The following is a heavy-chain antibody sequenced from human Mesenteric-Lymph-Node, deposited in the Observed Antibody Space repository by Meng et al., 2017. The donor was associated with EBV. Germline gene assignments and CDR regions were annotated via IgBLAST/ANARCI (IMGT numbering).Heavy chain of an antibody. J-gene: IGHJ4*02. D-gene: IGHD5-12*01. CDR1: GYTFTGYG. CDR2: ISAYNGNT. V-gene: IGHV1-18*04. CDR3: ARDGYSGYDRIDY. Sequence: QVKVVQSGAGVKKPGASGKVSCKASGYTFTGYGISWVRQAPGQGLEWMGWISAYNGNTKFAQKVQGRITMTTDTSTTTAYMELRSLRSDDTAVYYCARDGYSGYDRIDYWGQGTLVTVSS.